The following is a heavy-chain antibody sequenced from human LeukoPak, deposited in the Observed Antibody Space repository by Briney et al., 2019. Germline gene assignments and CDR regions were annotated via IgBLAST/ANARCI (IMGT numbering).Heavy chain of an antibody. Sequence: SETLSLTCTVSGGSISSYYWSWIRQPPGKGLEWIGYIYYSGSTNYNPSLKSRVTISVDTSKSQFSLKLSSVSAADTAVYYCARSDSSGYYVLGLDYWGQGALVTVSS. V-gene: IGHV4-59*01. CDR1: GGSISSYY. CDR2: IYYSGST. CDR3: ARSDSSGYYVLGLDY. J-gene: IGHJ4*02. D-gene: IGHD3-22*01.